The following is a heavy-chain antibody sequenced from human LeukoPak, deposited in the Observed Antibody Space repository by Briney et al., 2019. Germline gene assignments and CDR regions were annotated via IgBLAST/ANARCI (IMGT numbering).Heavy chain of an antibody. CDR2: IYTSGST. CDR3: ARAEQQLVPGVNWFDP. V-gene: IGHV4-4*07. D-gene: IGHD6-13*01. Sequence: SETLSLTCTVSGGSISSYYWSWIRQPAGKGLEWIGRIYTSGSTNYNPPLKSRVPMSVDASKNQFSLKLRSVTAADTAVYYCARAEQQLVPGVNWFDPWGQGTLVTVSS. CDR1: GGSISSYY. J-gene: IGHJ5*02.